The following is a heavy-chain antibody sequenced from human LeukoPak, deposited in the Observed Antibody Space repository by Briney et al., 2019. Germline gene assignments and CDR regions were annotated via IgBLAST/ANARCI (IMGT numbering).Heavy chain of an antibody. CDR3: AGYDYGDYRFDP. Sequence: GRSLRLSCAASGFTFSSYGMHWVRQAPGKGLEWVAVISYDESNKYYADSVKGRFTISRDTSKNTLYLQMNSLRAEDTAVYYCAGYDYGDYRFDPWGQGTLVTVSS. CDR1: GFTFSSYG. CDR2: ISYDESNK. J-gene: IGHJ5*02. V-gene: IGHV3-30*03. D-gene: IGHD4-17*01.